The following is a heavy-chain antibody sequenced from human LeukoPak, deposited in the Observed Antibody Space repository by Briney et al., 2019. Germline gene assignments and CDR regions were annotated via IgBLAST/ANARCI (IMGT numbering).Heavy chain of an antibody. CDR2: IYYSGST. J-gene: IGHJ5*02. D-gene: IGHD3-10*01. CDR1: GGSISSYY. CDR3: ARYYHGSAIDP. V-gene: IGHV4-59*08. Sequence: PSETLSLTCTVSGGSISSYYWSWIRQPPGKGLEWIGYIYYSGSTNYNPSLKSRVTISVDTSKNQFSLKLSSVTAAGTAMYYCARYYHGSAIDPWGQGTLVTVSS.